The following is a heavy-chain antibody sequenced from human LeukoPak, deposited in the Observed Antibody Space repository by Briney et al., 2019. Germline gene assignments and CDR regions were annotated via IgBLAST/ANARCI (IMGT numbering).Heavy chain of an antibody. D-gene: IGHD6-13*01. V-gene: IGHV4-30-4*01. CDR1: GGSISSGDYY. Sequence: NPSETLSLTCTVSGGSISSGDYYWSWIRQPPGKGLEWIGYIYYSGSTYYNSSLKSRVTISVDTSKNQFSLKLSSVTAADTAVYYCARVHRRREQQLVTPPAFDIWGQGTMVTVSS. J-gene: IGHJ3*02. CDR3: ARVHRRREQQLVTPPAFDI. CDR2: IYYSGST.